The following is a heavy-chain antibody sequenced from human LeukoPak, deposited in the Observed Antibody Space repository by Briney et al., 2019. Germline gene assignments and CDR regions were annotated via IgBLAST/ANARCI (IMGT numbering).Heavy chain of an antibody. CDR1: GGSISSYY. V-gene: IGHV4-59*01. CDR2: IYYSGIN. CDR3: ASYLGYCSKGVCFPHLGYFDY. J-gene: IGHJ4*02. D-gene: IGHD2-8*01. Sequence: SETLSRTCTVSGGSISSYYWRWIRQPPGKGLEWIGYIYYSGINNSNPSLKSPITISADTSKNQFSLKLISVTAADTAVYYCASYLGYCSKGVCFPHLGYFDYWGQGTLVTVSS.